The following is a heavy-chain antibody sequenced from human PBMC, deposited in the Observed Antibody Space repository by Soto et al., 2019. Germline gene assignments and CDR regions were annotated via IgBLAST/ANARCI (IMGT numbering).Heavy chain of an antibody. Sequence: QVQLVQSGAEVKKPGASVKVSCKASDYTFTSYGISWVRQSPGQGLEWMGWISAYNGNTNYAQKLQGRVTMTTDTSTITAYMELRSLRSDDTAVYYCARGDSSGWYDYYYGMDVWGQGTTVTVSS. D-gene: IGHD6-19*01. CDR3: ARGDSSGWYDYYYGMDV. V-gene: IGHV1-18*01. J-gene: IGHJ6*02. CDR2: ISAYNGNT. CDR1: DYTFTSYG.